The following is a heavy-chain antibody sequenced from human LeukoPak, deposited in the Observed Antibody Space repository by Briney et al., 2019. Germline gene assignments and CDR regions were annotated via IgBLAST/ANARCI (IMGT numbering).Heavy chain of an antibody. Sequence: SETLSLTRTLSGGSLCMGGYYWRWVRQHRGEGLGWNGYIYYSGSTYYNPSLKSRVTISVDMSKNQVSLKLSSVTAADTAMYDCARGANWFDPWGQGTLVTVSS. CDR2: IYYSGST. J-gene: IGHJ5*02. V-gene: IGHV4-31*03. CDR3: ARGANWFDP. CDR1: GGSLCMGGYY.